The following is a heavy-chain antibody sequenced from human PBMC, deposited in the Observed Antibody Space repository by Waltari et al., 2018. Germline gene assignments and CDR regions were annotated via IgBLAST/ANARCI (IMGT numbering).Heavy chain of an antibody. CDR1: GYSISSGYY. V-gene: IGHV4-38-2*02. CDR3: GRVWVYFPYQYYYYMDV. J-gene: IGHJ6*03. D-gene: IGHD6-13*01. Sequence: QVQLQESGPGLVKPSETLSLTCSVSGYSISSGYYWGWLRQPPGKGLEWIGAIYQSGSTYYSPSLKSRVTISVDTSKNQFSLKLISVTAADTAVYYCGRVWVYFPYQYYYYMDVWGKGTTVTVSS. CDR2: IYQSGST.